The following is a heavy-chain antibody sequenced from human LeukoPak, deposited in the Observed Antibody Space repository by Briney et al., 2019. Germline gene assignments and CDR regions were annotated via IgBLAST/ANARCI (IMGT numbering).Heavy chain of an antibody. Sequence: GGSLRLSCAASGFTFDDYAMHWVRQAPGKGLEWVSGISWNSGSIGYADSVKGRFTISRDNAKNSLYLQMNSLRAEDTALYYCAKDVGGSSAPHFDFWGQGTLVTVSS. CDR2: ISWNSGSI. J-gene: IGHJ4*02. CDR3: AKDVGGSSAPHFDF. V-gene: IGHV3-9*01. CDR1: GFTFDDYA. D-gene: IGHD6-6*01.